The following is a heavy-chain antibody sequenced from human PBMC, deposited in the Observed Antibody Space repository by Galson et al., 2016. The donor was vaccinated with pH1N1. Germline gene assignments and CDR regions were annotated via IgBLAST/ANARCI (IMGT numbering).Heavy chain of an antibody. Sequence: SLRLSCADSGFTFDDNGMSWVRQPPGKGLEWVASINWNGGSTSYADSGKGRFTISRDNARNSLYLQMNSLRVEDTALYYCARVSRIVLMAPMDVWGKGTTVTVSS. CDR3: ARVSRIVLMAPMDV. V-gene: IGHV3-20*04. CDR2: INWNGGST. D-gene: IGHD2-8*01. J-gene: IGHJ6*03. CDR1: GFTFDDNG.